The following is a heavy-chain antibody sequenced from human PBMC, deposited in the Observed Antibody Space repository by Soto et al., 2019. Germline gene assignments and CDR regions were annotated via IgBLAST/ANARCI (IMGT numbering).Heavy chain of an antibody. CDR3: ARDLYYFDSRGYAETCPSPVWFYP. CDR2: ISSSSSYI. D-gene: IGHD3-22*01. V-gene: IGHV3-21*01. J-gene: IGHJ5*02. CDR1: GFTFSSYS. Sequence: PGGSLRPFCAASGFTFSSYSMNWVRQAPGKGLEWVSSISSSSSYIYYADSVKGRFTISRDNAKNSLNLQMNSLRAADTAVYLCARDLYYFDSRGYAETCPSPVWFYPWGHGTLVTVSS.